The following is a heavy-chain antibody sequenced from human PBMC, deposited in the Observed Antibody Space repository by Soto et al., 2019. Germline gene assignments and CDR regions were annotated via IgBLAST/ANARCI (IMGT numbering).Heavy chain of an antibody. J-gene: IGHJ4*02. D-gene: IGHD2-8*02. Sequence: QVQLQQWGAGLLKPSETLSLTCAVYGGSFSGYYWTWIRQPPGTGLGGIGEINHGGSTNNNPSLKSRVTISVDTSKHQFSLKLTSVTAADTAVYYCARDKITGLFDYWGQGTLVTVSS. V-gene: IGHV4-34*01. CDR2: INHGGST. CDR3: ARDKITGLFDY. CDR1: GGSFSGYY.